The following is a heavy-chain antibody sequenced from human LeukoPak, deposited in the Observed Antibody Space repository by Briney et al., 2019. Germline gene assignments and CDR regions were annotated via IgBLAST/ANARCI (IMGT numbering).Heavy chain of an antibody. V-gene: IGHV4-34*01. CDR1: GGSFSGYY. CDR2: INHSGST. J-gene: IGHJ4*02. CDR3: ARDRYYYDSSGYRPFDY. Sequence: PSETLSLTCAVYGGSFSGYYWSWIRQPPGKGLEWIGEINHSGSTNYNPSLKSRVTISVDTSKNQFSLKLSSVTAADTAVYYCARDRYYYDSSGYRPFDYWGQGTLVTVSS. D-gene: IGHD3-22*01.